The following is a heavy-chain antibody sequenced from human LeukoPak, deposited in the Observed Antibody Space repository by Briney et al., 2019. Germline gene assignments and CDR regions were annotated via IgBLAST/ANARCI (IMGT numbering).Heavy chain of an antibody. D-gene: IGHD1-26*01. CDR3: VKSGGYGLIDY. CDR1: GGSISSYY. Sequence: KASETLSLTCTVSGGSISSYYWSWIRQPPGKGLEWIGNIYYTGSTYYNASLQSRVTISIDTSKNQFSLRLNSVTAADTAMYYCVKSGGYGLIDYWGQGTLVTVSS. V-gene: IGHV4-59*04. CDR2: IYYTGST. J-gene: IGHJ4*02.